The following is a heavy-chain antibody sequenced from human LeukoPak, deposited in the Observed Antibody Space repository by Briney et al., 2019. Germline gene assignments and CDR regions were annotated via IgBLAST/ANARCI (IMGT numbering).Heavy chain of an antibody. V-gene: IGHV3-21*01. D-gene: IGHD2-2*01. Sequence: PGGSLRLSCAASGFTFSSYSMNWVRQAPGKGLEWVSSISSGSSYIYYADSVKGRFTISRDNAKNSLYLQMNSLRAEDTAVYYCARDAPSIVVVPAAAPYYYYGMDVWGQGTTVTVSS. J-gene: IGHJ6*02. CDR2: ISSGSSYI. CDR1: GFTFSSYS. CDR3: ARDAPSIVVVPAAAPYYYYGMDV.